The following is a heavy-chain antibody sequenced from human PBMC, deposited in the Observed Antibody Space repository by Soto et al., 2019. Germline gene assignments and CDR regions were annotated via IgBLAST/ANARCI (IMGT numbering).Heavy chain of an antibody. CDR3: ARHVSVVVVPAAIRGFKYFQH. V-gene: IGHV4-39*01. CDR1: GGSISSSSYY. J-gene: IGHJ1*01. D-gene: IGHD2-2*01. CDR2: IYYSGST. Sequence: PSETLSLTCTVSGGSISSSSYYWGWIRQPPGKGLEWIGSIYYSGSTYYNPSLKSRVTISVDTSKNQFSLKLSSVTAADTAVYYCARHVSVVVVPAAIRGFKYFQHWGQGTLVTVSS.